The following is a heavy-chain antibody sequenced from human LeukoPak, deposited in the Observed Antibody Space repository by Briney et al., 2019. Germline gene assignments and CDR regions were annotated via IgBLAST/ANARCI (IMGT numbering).Heavy chain of an antibody. CDR2: IYHSGST. J-gene: IGHJ3*02. Sequence: ASETLSLTCTVSGGSISSGGYCWSWIRQPPGKGLEWIGYIYHSGSTYYNPSLKSRVTISVDRSKNQFSLKLSSVTAADTAVYYCARFWASNAFDIWGQGTMVTVSS. D-gene: IGHD2/OR15-2a*01. CDR3: ARFWASNAFDI. CDR1: GGSISSGGYC. V-gene: IGHV4-30-2*01.